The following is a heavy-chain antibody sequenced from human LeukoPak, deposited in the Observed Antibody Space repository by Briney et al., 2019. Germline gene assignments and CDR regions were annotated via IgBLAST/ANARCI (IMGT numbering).Heavy chain of an antibody. CDR2: INWDGGST. J-gene: IGHJ3*02. Sequence: GGSLRLSCAASGFTFSGYGMHWVRQAPGKGLEWVSGINWDGGSTGYADSVKGRFTISRDNAKNSLYLQMNSLRAEDTALYYCARAGYYDFWSGYSGENDAFDIWGQGTMVTVSS. CDR1: GFTFSGYG. D-gene: IGHD3-3*01. CDR3: ARAGYYDFWSGYSGENDAFDI. V-gene: IGHV3-20*04.